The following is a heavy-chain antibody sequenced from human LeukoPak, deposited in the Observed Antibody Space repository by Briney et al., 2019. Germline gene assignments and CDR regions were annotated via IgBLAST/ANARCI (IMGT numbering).Heavy chain of an antibody. V-gene: IGHV3-23*01. CDR2: VIDNGGFT. J-gene: IGHJ4*02. CDR1: GFTFSSYA. Sequence: GGSLRLSCAASGFTFSSYAITWVRQAPGKGLEWVSAVIDNGGFTYYADSVKGRFIISRDNSKNTVYLHMNSLRAEDTAVYHCANGYYGSGSYYSLFGHWGQGTLVSVSS. D-gene: IGHD3-10*01. CDR3: ANGYYGSGSYYSLFGH.